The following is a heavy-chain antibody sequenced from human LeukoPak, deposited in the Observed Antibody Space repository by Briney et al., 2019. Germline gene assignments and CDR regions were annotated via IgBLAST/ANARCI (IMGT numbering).Heavy chain of an antibody. CDR3: ARQIAAADPFFDY. CDR1: GGSISSSSYY. CDR2: IYYSGST. D-gene: IGHD6-13*01. Sequence: SETLSLTCTVSGGSISSSSYYWGWIRQPPGKGLEWIGSIYYSGSTYYNPSLKSRVTISVDTSKNQFSLKLSSVTAADTAVYYCARQIAAADPFFDYWGQGTLVTVSS. V-gene: IGHV4-39*01. J-gene: IGHJ4*02.